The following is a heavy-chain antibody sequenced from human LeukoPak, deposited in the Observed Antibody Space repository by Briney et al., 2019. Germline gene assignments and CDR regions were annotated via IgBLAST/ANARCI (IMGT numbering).Heavy chain of an antibody. CDR2: IYYSGST. D-gene: IGHD3-9*01. Sequence: PSETLSLTCTVSGGSISSSSYYWGWIRQPPGKGLEWIGSIYYSGSTYYNPSLKSRVTISVDTSKNQFSLKLSSVTAADTAVYYCARHQILTGYYISNRFDYWGQGTLVTVSS. J-gene: IGHJ4*02. V-gene: IGHV4-39*01. CDR1: GGSISSSSYY. CDR3: ARHQILTGYYISNRFDY.